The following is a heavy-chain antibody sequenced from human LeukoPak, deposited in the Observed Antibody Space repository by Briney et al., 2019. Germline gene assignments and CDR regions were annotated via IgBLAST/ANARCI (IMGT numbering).Heavy chain of an antibody. J-gene: IGHJ4*02. Sequence: GGSLRLSCAASGFTCSSYGMHWVRQDPGKGLEWVAVISYDGSNKYYADSVKGRFTISRDNSKNTLYLQMNSLRAEDTAVYYCARQWLVQGLDYWGQGTLVTVSS. V-gene: IGHV3-30*03. D-gene: IGHD6-19*01. CDR3: ARQWLVQGLDY. CDR2: ISYDGSNK. CDR1: GFTCSSYG.